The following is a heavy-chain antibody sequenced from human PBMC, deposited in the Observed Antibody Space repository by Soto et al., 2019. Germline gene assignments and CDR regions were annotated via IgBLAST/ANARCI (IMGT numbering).Heavy chain of an antibody. J-gene: IGHJ4*02. CDR3: AASNYYYYDSSGYYGH. CDR2: IVVGSGNT. V-gene: IGHV1-58*01. Sequence: GASVKVSCKASGFTFTSSAVQWVRQARGQRLEWIGWIVVGSGNTNYAQKFQERVTITRDMSTSTAYMELSSLRSEDTAVYYCAASNYYYYDSSGYYGHWGQGTLVTVSS. D-gene: IGHD3-22*01. CDR1: GFTFTSSA.